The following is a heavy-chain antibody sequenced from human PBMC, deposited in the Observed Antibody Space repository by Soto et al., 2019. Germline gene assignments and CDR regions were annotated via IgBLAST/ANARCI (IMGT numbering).Heavy chain of an antibody. V-gene: IGHV3-33*01. CDR1: GFTFSSYG. CDR3: ARDFNYGDYYYGMHV. J-gene: IGHJ6*02. CDR2: IWYDGSNK. D-gene: IGHD4-17*01. Sequence: PGGSLRLSCAASGFTFSSYGMHWVRQAPGKGLEWVAVIWYDGSNKYYADSVKGRFTISRDNSKNTLYLQMNSLRAEDTAVYYCARDFNYGDYYYGMHVSGPGTPVTV.